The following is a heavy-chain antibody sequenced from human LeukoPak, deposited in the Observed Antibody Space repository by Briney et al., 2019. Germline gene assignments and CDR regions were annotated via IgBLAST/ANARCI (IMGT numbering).Heavy chain of an antibody. D-gene: IGHD4-23*01. V-gene: IGHV3-33*01. CDR1: GFTFSSYG. CDR3: AREDYGGNSKLPEAFDY. CDR2: IWYDGSNK. J-gene: IGHJ4*02. Sequence: GGSLRLSCAASGFTFSSYGMHWVRQAPGKGLEWVAVIWYDGSNKYYADSVKGRFTISRDNSKNTLYLQMNSLRAEDTAVYYCAREDYGGNSKLPEAFDYWGQGTLVTVSS.